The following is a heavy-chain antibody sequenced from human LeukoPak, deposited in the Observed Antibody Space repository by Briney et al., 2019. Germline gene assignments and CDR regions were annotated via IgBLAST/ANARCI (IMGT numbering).Heavy chain of an antibody. V-gene: IGHV3-20*04. J-gene: IGHJ4*02. D-gene: IGHD6-13*01. CDR2: FSWYVGIT. Sequence: GGALRLSCAPSGCTFDDYGMSWVGQAPGKGLEWVGGFSWYVGITVYADSVTRRFTISRDNPKTSLYLQMNSLRAEDTALYYCARGGYSIAAAGRGDYWGQGTLVTVSS. CDR3: ARGGYSIAAAGRGDY. CDR1: GCTFDDYG.